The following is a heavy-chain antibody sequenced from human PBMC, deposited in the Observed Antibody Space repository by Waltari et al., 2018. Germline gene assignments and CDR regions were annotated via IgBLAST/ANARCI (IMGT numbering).Heavy chain of an antibody. V-gene: IGHV4-31*01. CDR1: GGSISSGGYY. J-gene: IGHJ3*02. CDR2: IYSMRST. CDR3: ARKGAPGAFDI. D-gene: IGHD3-16*01. Sequence: QVQLQESGPGLVKPSQTLSLNCTVSGGSISSGGYYWSWIRQHPGKGLGWIGYIYSMRSTSYSPSLKSLVTISVDTSKSQFSLKLSSVTAADTAVYDCARKGAPGAFDIWGQGTMVTVSS.